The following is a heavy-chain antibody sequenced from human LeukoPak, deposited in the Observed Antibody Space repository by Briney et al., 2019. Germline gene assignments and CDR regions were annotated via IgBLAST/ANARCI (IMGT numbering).Heavy chain of an antibody. CDR2: ISWNSGSI. V-gene: IGHV3-9*01. CDR1: GFTFDDYA. J-gene: IGHJ4*02. D-gene: IGHD2-21*02. Sequence: GRSLRLSCAASGFTFDDYAMHWVRQAPGKGLEWVSGISWNSGSIGYADSVKGRFTISRDNAKNSLYLQMNSLRAEDTAVYYCAKDFVVVPGNVNYFDYWGQGTLVTVSS. CDR3: AKDFVVVPGNVNYFDY.